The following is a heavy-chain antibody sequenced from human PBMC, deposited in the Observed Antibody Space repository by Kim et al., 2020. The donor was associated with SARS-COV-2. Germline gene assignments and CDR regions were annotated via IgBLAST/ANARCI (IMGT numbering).Heavy chain of an antibody. D-gene: IGHD3-16*01. V-gene: IGHV3-48*03. CDR3: ARDGGILRTYYFDY. Sequence: YGDSVKGRFTISRDNAKNSLSLQLNNLRADDTAVYYCARDGGILRTYYFDYWGQGTLVTVSS. J-gene: IGHJ4*02.